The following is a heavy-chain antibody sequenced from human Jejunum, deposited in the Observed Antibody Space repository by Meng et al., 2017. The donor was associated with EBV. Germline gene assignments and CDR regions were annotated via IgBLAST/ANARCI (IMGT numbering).Heavy chain of an antibody. CDR1: GGSISSSSYY. J-gene: IGHJ4*02. Sequence: QHRESGPGLVKPSETLSLTCTVSGGSISSSSYYWGWIRQPPGKGLEWIGTYYNSGSTYYNPSLKSRVTISVDTSKNQFSLKLISVTAADTAAYYCARQGPSGRTFDYWGQGTLVTVSS. CDR2: YYNSGST. V-gene: IGHV4-39*01. CDR3: ARQGPSGRTFDY. D-gene: IGHD1-26*01.